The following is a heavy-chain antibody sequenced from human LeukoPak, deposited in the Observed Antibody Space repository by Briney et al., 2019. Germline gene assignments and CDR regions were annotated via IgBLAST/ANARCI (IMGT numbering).Heavy chain of an antibody. CDR2: IHDSGTT. CDR1: GDSISSTPHH. CDR3: ARRKEGMAAFDI. V-gene: IGHV4-39*01. J-gene: IGHJ3*02. D-gene: IGHD5-24*01. Sequence: SETLSLTCTVSGDSISSTPHHWGWIRQTPEMGLAWIGYIHDSGTTYYNPSFKSRLTISVGTSKNQFSLKLSSVNAADTAVYYCARRKEGMAAFDIWGRGTMVTVSS.